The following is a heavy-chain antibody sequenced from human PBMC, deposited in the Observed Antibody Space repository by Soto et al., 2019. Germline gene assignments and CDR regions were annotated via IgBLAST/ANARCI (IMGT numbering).Heavy chain of an antibody. CDR3: ARDVSPGTSSWYFDAFDM. Sequence: EVRLVESGGGLVQPGGSLRLSCAASGFTFSSDWMTWVRQAPGKGLEWVANIRKDGSKTSYLDSVRGRFTISRDNAQISLYLQMDSLRAEDTALYYCARDVSPGTSSWYFDAFDMWGQGTMVTVSS. CDR1: GFTFSSDW. J-gene: IGHJ3*02. V-gene: IGHV3-7*05. D-gene: IGHD6-13*01. CDR2: IRKDGSKT.